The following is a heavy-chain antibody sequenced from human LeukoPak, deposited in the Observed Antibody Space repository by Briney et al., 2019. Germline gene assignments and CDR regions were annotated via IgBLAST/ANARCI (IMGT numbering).Heavy chain of an antibody. CDR1: GYTFTGYY. V-gene: IGHV1-2*06. CDR2: INPNSGGT. Sequence: ASVKVSCKASGYTFTGYYMHWVRQATGQGLEGMGRINPNSGGTNYAQKSQGRVTMTRDTSISTAYMELSRLRSDDTAVYYCARGPTSMVVTPERFYYWGQGTLVTVSS. D-gene: IGHD4-23*01. CDR3: ARGPTSMVVTPERFYY. J-gene: IGHJ4*02.